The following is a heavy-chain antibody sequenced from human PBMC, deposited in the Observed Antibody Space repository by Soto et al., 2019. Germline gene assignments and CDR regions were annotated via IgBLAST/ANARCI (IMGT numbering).Heavy chain of an antibody. J-gene: IGHJ4*02. V-gene: IGHV1-18*04. CDR1: GFTFIKYG. D-gene: IGHD1-1*01. CDR2: ISAYNGDT. Sequence: ASVKVSCKASGFTFIKYGFTWVRQAPGQGLEWMGRISAYNGDTHYAQKLQGRVTLTTDTSTSTAYMELRSLRSDDTAVYYCARKGTGQPLDYWGQGALVTVSS. CDR3: ARKGTGQPLDY.